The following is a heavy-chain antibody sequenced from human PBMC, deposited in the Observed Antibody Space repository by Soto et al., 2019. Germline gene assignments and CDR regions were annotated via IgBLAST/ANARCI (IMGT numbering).Heavy chain of an antibody. CDR1: GFTFSSYS. D-gene: IGHD3-22*01. J-gene: IGHJ4*02. CDR3: ARDRYDSSGYFMRWGVY. CDR2: ISSSSSTI. V-gene: IGHV3-48*02. Sequence: GSLRLSCAASGFTFSSYSMNWVRQAPGKGLEWVSYISSSSSTIYYADSVKGRFTISRDNAKNSLYLQMNSLRDEDTAVYYCARDRYDSSGYFMRWGVYWGQGTLVTVSS.